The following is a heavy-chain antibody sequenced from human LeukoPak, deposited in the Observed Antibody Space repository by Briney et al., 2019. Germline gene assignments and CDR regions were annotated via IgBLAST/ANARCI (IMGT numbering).Heavy chain of an antibody. CDR2: VNPGDSET. CDR1: GYSFTNYW. V-gene: IGHV5-51*01. Sequence: GESLKISCKGSGYSFTNYWIGWVRQMPGKGLEWMGIVNPGDSETKYSPSFQGQVTISADKSISTAYLQWSSLKASDTAIYYCARRGADYGGNSGLDYWGQGTLVTVSS. J-gene: IGHJ4*02. CDR3: ARRGADYGGNSGLDY. D-gene: IGHD4-23*01.